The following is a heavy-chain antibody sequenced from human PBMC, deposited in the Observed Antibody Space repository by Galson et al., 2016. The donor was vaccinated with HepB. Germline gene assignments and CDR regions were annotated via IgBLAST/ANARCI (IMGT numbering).Heavy chain of an antibody. V-gene: IGHV6-1*01. CDR1: GDSVSSNSAA. CDR2: TYYRSKWYN. Sequence: CAISGDSVSSNSAAWNWIRQSPSRGLEWLGRTYYRSKWYNDYAVSVKSRITINPNTSKNQFSLQLNSVTPEDTAGYYWARGPRAYFDFWGQGTLVTVSS. CDR3: ARGPRAYFDF. J-gene: IGHJ4*02.